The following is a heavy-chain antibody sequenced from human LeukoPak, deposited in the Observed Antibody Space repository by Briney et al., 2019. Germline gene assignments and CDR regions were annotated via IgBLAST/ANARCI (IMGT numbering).Heavy chain of an antibody. J-gene: IGHJ6*02. D-gene: IGHD6-19*01. CDR3: ARVYSSGWRGIGFYYYYGMDV. Sequence: SETLSLTCTVSGGSISSYYWSWIRQPPGKGLEWIGYIYTSGSTNYNPSLKSRVTISVDTSKNQFSLKLSSVTAADTAVYYCARVYSSGWRGIGFYYYYGMDVWGQGTTVTVSS. CDR2: IYTSGST. CDR1: GGSISSYY. V-gene: IGHV4-4*09.